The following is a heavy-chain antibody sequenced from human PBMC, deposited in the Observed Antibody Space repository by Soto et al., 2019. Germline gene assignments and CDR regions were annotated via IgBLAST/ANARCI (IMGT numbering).Heavy chain of an antibody. V-gene: IGHV1-46*01. CDR1: GYTFTSYF. D-gene: IGHD3-16*01. Sequence: GASVKVSCKASGYTFTSYFIHWVRQAPGQGLEWMGIINPSGGSTSYTQKFQGRVIMTRDMSTSTVYMEVSSLRSDDTAVYYCAGGSSWDTGRGTSGGQGPLVTVSS. J-gene: IGHJ4*02. CDR2: INPSGGST. CDR3: AGGSSWDTGRGTS.